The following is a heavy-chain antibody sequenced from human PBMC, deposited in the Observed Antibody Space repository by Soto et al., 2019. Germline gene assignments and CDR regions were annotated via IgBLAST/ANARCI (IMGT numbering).Heavy chain of an antibody. J-gene: IGHJ4*02. Sequence: SETLSLTCTVSGGSISSSTYYWGWIRQPPGQGLEWIGSIHYSGSTYYNPSLKSRVTISGDTSKKQFSLELNSVTAADTAVYYCATTVTTFLYFDYWGQGALVTVSS. CDR3: ATTVTTFLYFDY. CDR1: GGSISSSTYY. V-gene: IGHV4-39*01. CDR2: IHYSGST. D-gene: IGHD4-17*01.